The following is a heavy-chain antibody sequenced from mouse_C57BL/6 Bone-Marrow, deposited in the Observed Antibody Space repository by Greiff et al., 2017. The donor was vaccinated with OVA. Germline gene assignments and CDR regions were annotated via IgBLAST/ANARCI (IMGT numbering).Heavy chain of an antibody. D-gene: IGHD2-3*01. Sequence: QVQLKESGAELARPGASVKLSCKASGYTFTSYGISWVKQRTGQGLEWIGEIYPRSGNTYYNEKFKGKATLTADKSSSTAYMELRSLTSEDSAVYFCARRGLLSYAMDYWGQGTSVTVSS. CDR1: GYTFTSYG. V-gene: IGHV1-81*01. J-gene: IGHJ4*01. CDR2: IYPRSGNT. CDR3: ARRGLLSYAMDY.